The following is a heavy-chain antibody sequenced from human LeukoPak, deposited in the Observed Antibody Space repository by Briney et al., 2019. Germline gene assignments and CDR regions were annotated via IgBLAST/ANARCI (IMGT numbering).Heavy chain of an antibody. Sequence: GESLKISCKGSGYSFTNYWIGWGRQMPGKGLEWMGIISPADSDTRYSPSFQGQVPISADKSITTAYLQWSSLKASDTAIYYCARREETSMVAYWGQGTLVTVSS. D-gene: IGHD5-18*01. CDR2: ISPADSDT. CDR1: GYSFTNYW. V-gene: IGHV5-51*01. J-gene: IGHJ4*02. CDR3: ARREETSMVAY.